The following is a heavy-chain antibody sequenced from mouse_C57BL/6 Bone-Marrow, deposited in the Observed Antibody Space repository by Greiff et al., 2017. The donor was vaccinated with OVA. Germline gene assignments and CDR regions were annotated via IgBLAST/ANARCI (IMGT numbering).Heavy chain of an antibody. CDR1: GYTFTSYW. CDR3: ARPYYYRYFDV. Sequence: QVQLKQPGAELVKPGASVKLSCKASGYTFTSYWMQWVKQRPGQGLEWIGAIDPSDSYTNYNQKFKGKATLTVATSSSTAYMQLSSLTSEDSAVYYCARPYYYRYFDVWGTGTTVTVSS. D-gene: IGHD1-1*01. J-gene: IGHJ1*03. V-gene: IGHV1-50*01. CDR2: IDPSDSYT.